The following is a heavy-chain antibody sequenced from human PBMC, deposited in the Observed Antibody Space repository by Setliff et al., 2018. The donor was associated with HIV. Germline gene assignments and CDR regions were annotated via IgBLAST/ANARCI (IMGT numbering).Heavy chain of an antibody. V-gene: IGHV4-39*07. D-gene: IGHD3-3*01. CDR1: GGSISSSSDY. CDR2: IYYSGTT. CDR3: ARNNFWSGYYRY. J-gene: IGHJ4*02. Sequence: SETLSLTCTVSGGSISSSSDYWGWIRQPPGKGLEWIGSIYYSGTTYYKPSLKSRVTMSVDTSKNQFSLKLSSVTAADTAVYYCARNNFWSGYYRYWGQGTLVTVSS.